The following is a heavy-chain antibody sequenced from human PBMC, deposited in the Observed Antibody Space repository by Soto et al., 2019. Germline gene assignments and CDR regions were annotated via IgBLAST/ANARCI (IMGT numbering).Heavy chain of an antibody. CDR1: GGTFSSYA. Sequence: EASVKVSCKASGGTFSSYAISWVRQAPGQGLEWMGGIIPIFGTANYARKFQGRVTITADKSTSTAYMELSSLRFEDTAVYYCARDSDSSGWYYGMDVWGQGTTVTVSS. CDR2: IIPIFGTA. J-gene: IGHJ6*02. D-gene: IGHD6-19*01. V-gene: IGHV1-69*06. CDR3: ARDSDSSGWYYGMDV.